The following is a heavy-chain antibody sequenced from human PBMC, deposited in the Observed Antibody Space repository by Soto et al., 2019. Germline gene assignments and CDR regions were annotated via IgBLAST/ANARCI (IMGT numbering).Heavy chain of an antibody. CDR3: ARETPYWNYYFDY. CDR1: GYTFTSYA. Sequence: ASVKVSCKASGYTFTSYAMHWVRQAPGQRLEWMGWINAGNGNTKYSQKFQGRVTITRDTSASTAYMELSGLRSEDTAVYYCARETPYWNYYFDYWGQGTLVTVSS. D-gene: IGHD1-7*01. V-gene: IGHV1-3*01. J-gene: IGHJ4*02. CDR2: INAGNGNT.